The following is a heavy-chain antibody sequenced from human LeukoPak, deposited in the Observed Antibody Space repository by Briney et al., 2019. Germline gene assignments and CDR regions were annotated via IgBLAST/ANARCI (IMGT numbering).Heavy chain of an antibody. V-gene: IGHV4-59*08. Sequence: PSETLSLTCTVSGGSISSYYWSWIRQAPGKGLEWIGYISSSGSTNYNPSLKSRVTISVDTSKNQFSLKVTSVSAADTAVYYCARRGSGGRSFDYWGQGTLVTVSS. D-gene: IGHD3-10*01. J-gene: IGHJ4*02. CDR1: GGSISSYY. CDR3: ARRGSGGRSFDY. CDR2: ISSSGST.